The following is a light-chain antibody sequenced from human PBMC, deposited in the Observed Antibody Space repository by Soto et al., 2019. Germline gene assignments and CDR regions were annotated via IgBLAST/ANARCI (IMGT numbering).Light chain of an antibody. V-gene: IGLV3-21*02. CDR2: DDS. J-gene: IGLJ2*01. Sequence: SYELTQPPSVSVAPGQTANISCGGNNIGTISVHWYQHKPGQAPVLVISDDSDRPSGIPERFSGSNSGNTATLTISRVEAGDEADYSCQVWDSSGDHRCVVFGGGTKLTVL. CDR1: NIGTIS. CDR3: QVWDSSGDHRCVV.